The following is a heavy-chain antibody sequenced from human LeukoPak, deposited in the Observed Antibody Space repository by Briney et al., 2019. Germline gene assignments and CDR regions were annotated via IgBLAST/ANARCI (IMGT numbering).Heavy chain of an antibody. CDR3: ARGNRQLAYYGAGSRLPYDS. Sequence: PSETLSLTCDVSGGSFSGYYWTWIRQPPGKGLEWVGEVNHFESINYNPSLKARATISADTSKKQLSLKLSSVSAADTAVYYSARGNRQLAYYGAGSRLPYDSWGQGTLVTVSS. V-gene: IGHV4-34*01. J-gene: IGHJ4*02. CDR1: GGSFSGYY. D-gene: IGHD3-10*01. CDR2: VNHFESI.